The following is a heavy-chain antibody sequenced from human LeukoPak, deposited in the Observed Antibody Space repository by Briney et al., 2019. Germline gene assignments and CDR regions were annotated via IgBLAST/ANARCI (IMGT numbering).Heavy chain of an antibody. CDR2: VSPPGGGT. CDR1: GFTFSNHG. V-gene: IGHV3-23*01. J-gene: IGHJ4*02. CDR3: ARDLAWGAFDY. D-gene: IGHD7-27*01. Sequence: GGTLRLSCAASGFTFSNHGMNWVRQAPGKGLEWLSGVSPPGGGTYYADSVKGRFTISRDDSKNTLSLQMNSLRVEDTAVYYCARDLAWGAFDYWGQGALVTVSS.